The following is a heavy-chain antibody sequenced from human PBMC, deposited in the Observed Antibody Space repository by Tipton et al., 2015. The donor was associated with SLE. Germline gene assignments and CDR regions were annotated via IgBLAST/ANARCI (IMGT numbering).Heavy chain of an antibody. CDR1: GGSFSDHF. Sequence: GLVKPSETMYLTCAVYGGSFSDHFWRWTWIRQPSGKGLDWVGEIDRRGNTKYNPSLTSRVVISVDTSRNQFSLKLKSVTAADTAIYYCVPGGWYDDAFDIWGQGTMVTVSS. V-gene: IGHV4-34*01. CDR2: IDRRGNT. J-gene: IGHJ3*02. CDR3: VPGGWYDDAFDI. D-gene: IGHD6-19*01.